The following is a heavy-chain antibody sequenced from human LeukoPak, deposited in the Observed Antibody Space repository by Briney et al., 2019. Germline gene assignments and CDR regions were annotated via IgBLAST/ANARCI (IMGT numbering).Heavy chain of an antibody. V-gene: IGHV4-4*09. Sequence: SETLSLTYTVSGGSISSYYWSWIRQPPGKGLEWIGYIYTSGSTNYNPSLKSRVTISVDTSKNQFSLKLSSVTAADTAVYYSARGEYSSSRWGYYFDYWGQGTLVTVSS. D-gene: IGHD6-6*01. CDR1: GGSISSYY. CDR3: ARGEYSSSRWGYYFDY. CDR2: IYTSGST. J-gene: IGHJ4*02.